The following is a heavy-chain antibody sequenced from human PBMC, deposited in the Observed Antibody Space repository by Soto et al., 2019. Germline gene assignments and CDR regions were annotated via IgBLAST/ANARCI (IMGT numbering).Heavy chain of an antibody. CDR1: GYTFTGYY. V-gene: IGHV1-2*02. CDR2: INPNSGGT. CDR3: ARNHYDSFYYSYYYGMDV. Sequence: QVQMVQSGAEVKKPGASVKVSCKASGYTFTGYYMHWVRQAPGQGLEWMGWINPNSGGTNYAQKFQGRVTMTRDTSISTAYMELSRLRSDDTAVYYCARNHYDSFYYSYYYGMDVWGQGTTVTVSS. D-gene: IGHD3-3*01. J-gene: IGHJ6*02.